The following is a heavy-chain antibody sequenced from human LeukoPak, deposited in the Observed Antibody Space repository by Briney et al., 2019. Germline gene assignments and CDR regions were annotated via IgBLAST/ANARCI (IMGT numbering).Heavy chain of an antibody. V-gene: IGHV4-34*01. CDR1: GGSFSGYY. D-gene: IGHD4-23*01. Sequence: SETLSLTCAVYGGSFSGYYWSWIRQPPGKGLEWIGEINHSGSTNYNPSLKSRVTISVDTSKNQFSLELSSVTAADTAVYYCASIPDYGGNSGFFYWGQGTLVTVSS. CDR2: INHSGST. CDR3: ASIPDYGGNSGFFY. J-gene: IGHJ4*02.